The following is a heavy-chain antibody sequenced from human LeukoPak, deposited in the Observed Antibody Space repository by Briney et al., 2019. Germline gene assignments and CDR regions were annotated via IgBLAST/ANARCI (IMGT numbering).Heavy chain of an antibody. CDR1: GGSISSSNW. V-gene: IGHV4-4*02. J-gene: IGHJ4*02. D-gene: IGHD2-21*02. CDR2: IYHSGST. Sequence: SETLSLTCAVSGGSISSSNWWSWVRQPPGKGLEWIGEIYHSGSTNYNPSLKSRVTISVDKSKNQFSLKLSSVTAADTAVYYCARGPIVVVTATSGYYFDYWGQGTLVTVSS. CDR3: ARGPIVVVTATSGYYFDY.